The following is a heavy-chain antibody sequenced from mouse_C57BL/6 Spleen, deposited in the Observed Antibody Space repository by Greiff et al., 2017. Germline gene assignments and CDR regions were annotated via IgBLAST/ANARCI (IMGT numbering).Heavy chain of an antibody. J-gene: IGHJ3*01. CDR2: IDPEDGDT. Sequence: VQLQQSGAELVRPGASVKLSCTASGFNIKDYYMHWVKQRPEQGLEWIGRIDPEDGDTEYAPKFQGKATMTADTSSNTADLQLSSLTSEDTAVYYCTTFYYYGSSLAWFAYWGQGTLVTVSA. D-gene: IGHD1-1*01. CDR1: GFNIKDYY. V-gene: IGHV14-1*01. CDR3: TTFYYYGSSLAWFAY.